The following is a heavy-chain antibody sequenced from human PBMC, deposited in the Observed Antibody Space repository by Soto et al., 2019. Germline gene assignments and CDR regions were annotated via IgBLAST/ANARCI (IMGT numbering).Heavy chain of an antibody. Sequence: GGSLRLSCAASGFTFSNYAMSWVRQAPGKGLEWVSAVGGSGGSTYYADSVKGRFTISRDNSKNTLYLQMNSLRAEDTAVYYCTTGTVAGTFSYYYYGMDVWGQGTTVTVSS. D-gene: IGHD6-19*01. J-gene: IGHJ6*02. CDR3: TTGTVAGTFSYYYYGMDV. V-gene: IGHV3-23*01. CDR1: GFTFSNYA. CDR2: VGGSGGST.